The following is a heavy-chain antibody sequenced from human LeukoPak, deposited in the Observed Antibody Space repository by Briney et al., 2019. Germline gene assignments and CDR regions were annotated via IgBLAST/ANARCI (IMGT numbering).Heavy chain of an antibody. J-gene: IGHJ1*01. CDR3: AKEPNSYSSGWYFEH. CDR2: VSYDGGTT. V-gene: IGHV3-30*18. CDR1: GFTFSNYG. D-gene: IGHD6-25*01. Sequence: QPGRSLRLSCAASGFTFSNYGMQWVRQAPGKGQEWVAVVSYDGGTTFYADSVKGRFTISRGNSKNTLDLQMFSLRVEDTAVYYCAKEPNSYSSGWYFEHWGQGTLVTVSS.